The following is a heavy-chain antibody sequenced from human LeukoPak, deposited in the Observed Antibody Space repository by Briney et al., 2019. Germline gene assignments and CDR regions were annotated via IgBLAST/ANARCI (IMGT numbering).Heavy chain of an antibody. V-gene: IGHV3-74*01. Sequence: GGSLRLSCAASGFTLSSSWMHWVRQAPGRGLVWVSRITRDGSSTTYADSMKGWLTLSRDNAKNALYLHMDPLRADDTGVYYCVRDPGYELWNPFLGGMDVWGNGTTVTVSS. J-gene: IGHJ6*04. CDR3: VRDPGYELWNPFLGGMDV. D-gene: IGHD3-3*01. CDR1: GFTLSSSW. CDR2: ITRDGSST.